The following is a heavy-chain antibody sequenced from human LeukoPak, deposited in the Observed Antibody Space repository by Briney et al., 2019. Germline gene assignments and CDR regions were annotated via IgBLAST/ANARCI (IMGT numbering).Heavy chain of an antibody. CDR2: MSSSGDTI. J-gene: IGHJ4*02. CDR3: VTAPTRTYPVY. Sequence: QPGGSLRLSCAASGFTFRSYAMSWVRQAPGKGLEWVSYMSSSGDTIYYADSVKGRFTISRDNAKNSLFLQMNSLRAEDTAVYYCVTAPTRTYPVYWGQGTLVTVSS. CDR1: GFTFRSYA. D-gene: IGHD1-1*01. V-gene: IGHV3-48*04.